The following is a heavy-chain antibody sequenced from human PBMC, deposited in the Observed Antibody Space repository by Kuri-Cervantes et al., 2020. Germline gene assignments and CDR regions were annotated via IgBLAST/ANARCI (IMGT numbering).Heavy chain of an antibody. D-gene: IGHD2-21*02. V-gene: IGHV4-30-4*01. CDR1: GGSISSGDYY. CDR2: IYYSGST. CDR3: ARVGDHCGGDCYGLLDY. J-gene: IGHJ4*02. Sequence: LRLSCTVSGGSISSGDYYWSWIRQPPEKGLEWIGYIYYSGSTYYNPSLKSRVTISVDTSKNQFSLKLSSVTAADTAVYYCARVGDHCGGDCYGLLDYWGQGTLVTVSS.